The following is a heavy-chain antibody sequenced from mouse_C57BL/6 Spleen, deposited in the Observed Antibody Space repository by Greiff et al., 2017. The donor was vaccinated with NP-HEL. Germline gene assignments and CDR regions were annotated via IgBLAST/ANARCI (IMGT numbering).Heavy chain of an antibody. CDR3: TRDYGSSYPDY. CDR1: GYTFTDYE. D-gene: IGHD1-1*01. CDR2: IDPETGGT. V-gene: IGHV1-15*01. J-gene: IGHJ2*01. Sequence: VQLQQSGAELVRPGASVTLSCKASGYTFTDYEMHWVKQTPVHGLEWIGAIDPETGGTAYNQKFKGKAILTADKSSSTAYMELRSLTSEDSAVYYCTRDYGSSYPDYWGKGTTLTVSS.